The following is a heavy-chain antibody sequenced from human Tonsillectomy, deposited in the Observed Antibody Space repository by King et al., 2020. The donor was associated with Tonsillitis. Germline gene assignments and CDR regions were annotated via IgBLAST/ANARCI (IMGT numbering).Heavy chain of an antibody. CDR3: ARGAQSRRGIVVVVAALYYFDY. D-gene: IGHD2-15*01. V-gene: IGHV1-69*01. Sequence: VQLVQSGAEVKKPGSSVKVSCKASGGTFSSYAISWVRQAPGQGLEWRGGIIPIFGTANYAQKFQGRVTITADESTSTAYMELSSLRSEDTAVYYCARGAQSRRGIVVVVAALYYFDYWGQGTLVTVSS. J-gene: IGHJ4*02. CDR1: GGTFSSYA. CDR2: IIPIFGTA.